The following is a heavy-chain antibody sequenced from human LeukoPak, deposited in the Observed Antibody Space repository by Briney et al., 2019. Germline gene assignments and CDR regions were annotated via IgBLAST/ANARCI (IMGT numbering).Heavy chain of an antibody. D-gene: IGHD1-26*01. V-gene: IGHV3-23*01. CDR1: GFTFSNYV. CDR2: IVGNGGST. J-gene: IGHJ4*02. CDR3: AQDWSRVVGAG. Sequence: PGGSLRLSCTGSGFTFSNYVMSWVRQAPGKILEWVSAIVGNGGSTFYADTVKGRFTVSRDNSKSTLYLQMNSLRAEDTAVYYCAQDWSRVVGAGWGQGVLVTVSS.